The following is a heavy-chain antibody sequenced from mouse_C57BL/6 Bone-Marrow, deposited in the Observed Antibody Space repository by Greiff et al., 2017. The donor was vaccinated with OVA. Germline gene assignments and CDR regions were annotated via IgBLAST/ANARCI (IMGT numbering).Heavy chain of an antibody. J-gene: IGHJ2*01. Sequence: EVQLQQSGAELVRPGASVKLSCTASGFNIKDDYMHWVKQRPEQGLEWIGWIDPENGATEYASKVQGKATITADTSSNTAYLQLSSLTSEDTAVYYCTPVVAMDYWGQGTTLTVSS. CDR1: GFNIKDDY. CDR2: IDPENGAT. D-gene: IGHD1-1*01. V-gene: IGHV14-4*01. CDR3: TPVVAMDY.